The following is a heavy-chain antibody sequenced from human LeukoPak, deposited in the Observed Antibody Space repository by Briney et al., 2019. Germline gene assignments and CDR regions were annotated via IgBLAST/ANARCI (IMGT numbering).Heavy chain of an antibody. J-gene: IGHJ4*02. CDR1: GFTFSSYA. D-gene: IGHD3-3*01. V-gene: IGHV3-30-3*01. CDR2: ISYDGSNK. Sequence: GRSLRLSCAASGFTFSSYAMHWVRQAPGKGLEWVAVISYDGSNKYYADSVKGRFTISRDNSKNTLYLQMNSLRAEDTAVYYCARDRIEKMYYDFWSGWGDAGYWGQGALVTVSS. CDR3: ARDRIEKMYYDFWSGWGDAGY.